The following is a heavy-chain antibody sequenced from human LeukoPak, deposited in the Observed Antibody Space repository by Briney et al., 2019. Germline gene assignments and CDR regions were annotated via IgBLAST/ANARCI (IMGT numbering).Heavy chain of an antibody. CDR2: ISSSSSYI. CDR1: GFTFSNYW. J-gene: IGHJ4*02. CDR3: ARDPGAYSSSPIDY. D-gene: IGHD6-6*01. V-gene: IGHV3-21*01. Sequence: PGGSLRLSCAASGFTFSNYWMSWVRQAPGKGLEWVSSISSSSSYIYSADSVKGRFTISRDNARNSLYLRMNSLRAEDTAVYYCARDPGAYSSSPIDYWGQGTLVTVSS.